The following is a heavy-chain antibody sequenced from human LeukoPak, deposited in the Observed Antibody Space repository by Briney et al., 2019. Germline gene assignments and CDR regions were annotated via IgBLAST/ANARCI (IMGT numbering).Heavy chain of an antibody. D-gene: IGHD5-24*01. CDR1: GFTFSSYN. Sequence: GGSLRLSCAASGFTFSSYNMNWVRQAPGKGLEWVSSISSSSSYIYYADSVKGRFTISRDNARNSLYLQMNSLRAEDTAVYYCAKASGDGSNYYFDSWGQGTLVTVSS. V-gene: IGHV3-21*04. J-gene: IGHJ4*02. CDR3: AKASGDGSNYYFDS. CDR2: ISSSSSYI.